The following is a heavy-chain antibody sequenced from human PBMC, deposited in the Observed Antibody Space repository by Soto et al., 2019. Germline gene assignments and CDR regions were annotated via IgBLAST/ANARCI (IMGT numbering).Heavy chain of an antibody. Sequence: QITLKESGPTLVKPTQTLTLTCTFSGFSLSTSGVGVGWIRQPPGKALEWVALLYWDEDKRYSPSLKSRLTITKGPSKNHVIHPTTHKDPADTATYYSSHSPPHYESIWTRYRRTDAFHILGQGTMVTVS. J-gene: IGHJ3*02. D-gene: IGHD3-16*01. CDR1: GFSLSTSGVG. V-gene: IGHV2-5*02. CDR2: LYWDEDK. CDR3: SHSPPHYESIWTRYRRTDAFHI.